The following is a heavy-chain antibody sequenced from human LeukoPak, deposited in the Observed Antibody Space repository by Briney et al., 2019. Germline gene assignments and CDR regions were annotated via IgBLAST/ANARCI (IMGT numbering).Heavy chain of an antibody. CDR3: ARDRAGIAAALRMDV. CDR2: IYTSGST. D-gene: IGHD6-13*01. J-gene: IGHJ6*03. Sequence: SETLSLTCTVSGGSISSYYWSWIRQPAGKGLEWIGRIYTSGSTNYNPSLKSRVTMSVDTSKNQFSLKLSSVTAADTAVYYCARDRAGIAAALRMDVWGKGTTVTVSS. V-gene: IGHV4-4*07. CDR1: GGSISSYY.